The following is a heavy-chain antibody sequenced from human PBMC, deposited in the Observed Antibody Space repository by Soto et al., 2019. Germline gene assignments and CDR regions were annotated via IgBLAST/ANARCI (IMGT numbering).Heavy chain of an antibody. V-gene: IGHV4-4*02. CDR2: IYHSGST. CDR3: ARAASSSSWSKHFDY. CDR1: GGSISSSNW. Sequence: PSETLSLTCAASGGSISSSNWCSWVRQPPGKGLEWIGEIYHSGSTNYNPSLKSRVTISVDKSKNQFSLKLSSVTAADTAVYYCARAASSSSWSKHFDYWGQGTLVTVSS. J-gene: IGHJ4*02. D-gene: IGHD6-13*01.